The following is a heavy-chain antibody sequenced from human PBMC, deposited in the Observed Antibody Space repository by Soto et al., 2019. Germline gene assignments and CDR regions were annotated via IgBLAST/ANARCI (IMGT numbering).Heavy chain of an antibody. CDR3: AIVRGRWYGSGTYQGMYV. CDR2: IWYDGSNK. J-gene: IGHJ6*02. CDR1: GFTFSSYG. V-gene: IGHV3-33*01. D-gene: IGHD3-10*01. Sequence: QVQLVESGGGVIQPGRSLTLSCAASGFTFSSYGMHWVRQAPGKGLEWVAVIWYDGSNKYYADSVKGRFTISRDNSKNTLFLEMNSLRGEDMAVYYCAIVRGRWYGSGTYQGMYVWGQGTTVTVSS.